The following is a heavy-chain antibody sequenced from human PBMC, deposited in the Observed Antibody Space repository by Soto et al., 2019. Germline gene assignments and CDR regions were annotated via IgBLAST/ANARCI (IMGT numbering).Heavy chain of an antibody. D-gene: IGHD3-3*01. CDR1: GGSISSSSYY. CDR2: INHSGST. CDR3: ARGWLRFTYYDFWSGHPPRNWFDP. V-gene: IGHV4-39*07. J-gene: IGHJ5*02. Sequence: ASETLSLTCTVSGGSISSSSYYWSWIRQPPGKGLEWIGEINHSGSTNYNPSLKSRVTISVDTSKSQFSLKLSSVTAADTAVYYCARGWLRFTYYDFWSGHPPRNWFDPWGQGTLVTVSS.